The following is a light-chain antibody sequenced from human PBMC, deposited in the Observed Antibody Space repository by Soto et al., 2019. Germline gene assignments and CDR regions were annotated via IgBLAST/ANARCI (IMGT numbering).Light chain of an antibody. CDR2: HVS. Sequence: DVVVTQSPLSLPVTLGQPASISCRSSQSLIHSDGNTYLHWFQQRPGPSPRRLIYHVSTRDSGVPDRFSGSGSGTDFTLEISRVEAEDVGVYYCMQGRHWPYTFGPGTTVDIK. CDR1: QSLIHSDGNTY. J-gene: IGKJ3*01. V-gene: IGKV2-30*02. CDR3: MQGRHWPYT.